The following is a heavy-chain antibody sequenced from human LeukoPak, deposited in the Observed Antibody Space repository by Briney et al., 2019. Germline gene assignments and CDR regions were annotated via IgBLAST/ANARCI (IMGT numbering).Heavy chain of an antibody. D-gene: IGHD1-26*01. Sequence: GGSLRLSCAASRFTFSNYGVNWVRQAPGKGLEWVSYINSRSSTIYYADSVRGRFTISRDNAKNSLYLQMNSLKAEDTAIYYCAREVGTPQAFGIWGRGTMVTVSS. CDR2: INSRSSTI. CDR3: AREVGTPQAFGI. V-gene: IGHV3-48*01. J-gene: IGHJ3*02. CDR1: RFTFSNYG.